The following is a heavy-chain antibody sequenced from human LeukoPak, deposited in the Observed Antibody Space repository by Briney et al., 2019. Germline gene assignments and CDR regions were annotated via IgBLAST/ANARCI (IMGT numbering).Heavy chain of an antibody. CDR2: IWYDGSNK. Sequence: GRSLRLSCAASGFTFSSYGMHWVRQAPGKGLEWVAVIWYDGSNKYYADSVKGRFTISRDNSKNTLYLQMNSPRAEDTAVYYCARDSTMVRGVIGPFDYWGQGTLVTVSS. CDR3: ARDSTMVRGVIGPFDY. D-gene: IGHD3-10*01. CDR1: GFTFSSYG. J-gene: IGHJ4*02. V-gene: IGHV3-33*01.